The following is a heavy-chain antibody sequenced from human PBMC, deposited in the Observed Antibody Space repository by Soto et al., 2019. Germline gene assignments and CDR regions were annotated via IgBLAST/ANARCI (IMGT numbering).Heavy chain of an antibody. CDR2: ISSSGSTI. CDR3: ARDIAPYNYDFWTGLYGMDV. V-gene: IGHV3-48*03. CDR1: GFTFSSYE. D-gene: IGHD3-3*01. Sequence: PGGSRRLSCAASGFTFSSYEMNWVRQAQGKGLEWVSYISSSGSTIYYADSVKGRFTISRDNAKNSLYLQMNSLRAEDTAVYYCARDIAPYNYDFWTGLYGMDVWGQGTTVTVSS. J-gene: IGHJ6*02.